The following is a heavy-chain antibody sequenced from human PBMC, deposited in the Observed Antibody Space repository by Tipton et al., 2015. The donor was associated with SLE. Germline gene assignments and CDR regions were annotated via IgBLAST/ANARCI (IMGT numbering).Heavy chain of an antibody. CDR3: AKFEKTTDFYLDS. Sequence: QLVQSGGGLIQSGGSLRLSCATSGFTFSSYALSWVRRAPGKGLDWVSAISGGGGSTYYADFVEGRFSISIDKSKKTLFLQMNSLRVDDTATYYCAKFEKTTDFYLDSWGQGTLVSVSS. J-gene: IGHJ4*02. CDR2: ISGGGGST. D-gene: IGHD1/OR15-1a*01. CDR1: GFTFSSYA. V-gene: IGHV3-23*04.